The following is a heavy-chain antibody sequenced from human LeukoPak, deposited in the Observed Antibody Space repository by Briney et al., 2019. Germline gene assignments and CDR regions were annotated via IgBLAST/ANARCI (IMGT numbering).Heavy chain of an antibody. CDR2: INWKGGST. V-gene: IGHV3-20*04. CDR1: GFTLYDYG. D-gene: IGHD1-26*01. Sequence: GGSLRLSCAASGFTLYDYGMSRVRQAPGKGLEWVSGINWKGGSTGYADSVKGRVTISRENAKNSLYLQMNSLRAEDTALYYCARLGVGATRDAFDIWGQGTMVTVSS. CDR3: ARLGVGATRDAFDI. J-gene: IGHJ3*02.